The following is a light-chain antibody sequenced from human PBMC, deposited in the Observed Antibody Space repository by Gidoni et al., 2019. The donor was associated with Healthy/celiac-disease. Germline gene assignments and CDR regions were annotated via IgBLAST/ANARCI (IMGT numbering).Light chain of an antibody. CDR2: GKN. V-gene: IGLV3-19*01. J-gene: IGLJ3*02. CDR3: NSRDSSGNHWV. CDR1: SLRSYF. Sequence: SSELTQDPAVSVALGQTVRITCQGDSLRSYFASWYQQKPGQAPILVIYGKNNRPSGIPDRFSGSSSGNTASLTITGALAEDEADYYCNSRDSSGNHWVFGGRTKLTVL.